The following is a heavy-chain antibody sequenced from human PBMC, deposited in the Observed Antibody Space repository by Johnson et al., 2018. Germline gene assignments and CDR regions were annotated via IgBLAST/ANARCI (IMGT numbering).Heavy chain of an antibody. V-gene: IGHV1-8*01. CDR3: AREDRPYDSSSPDACDI. Sequence: QVQLQESGAEVKKPGASVKVSCKASGHTFTNYDINWVRQATGQGLAWMGWMNFNSGKTGYAQKFQVRVSMTRDTSISTVYMGLSSLRSEDTAVYYCAREDRPYDSSSPDACDIWGQGTRVTVSS. CDR2: MNFNSGKT. J-gene: IGHJ3*02. CDR1: GHTFTNYD. D-gene: IGHD3-22*01.